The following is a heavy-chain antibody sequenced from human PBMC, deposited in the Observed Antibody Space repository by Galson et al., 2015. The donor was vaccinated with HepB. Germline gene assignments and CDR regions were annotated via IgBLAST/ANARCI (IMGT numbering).Heavy chain of an antibody. J-gene: IGHJ4*02. D-gene: IGHD1-26*01. CDR3: AKAPRSGSYRLYYFDY. CDR1: GFTFSSYG. Sequence: SLRLSCAASGFTFSSYGMHWVRQAPGKGLEWVAVISYDGSNKYYADSVKGRFTISRDNSKNTLYLQMNSLRAEDTAVYYCAKAPRSGSYRLYYFDYWGQGTLVTVSS. CDR2: ISYDGSNK. V-gene: IGHV3-30*18.